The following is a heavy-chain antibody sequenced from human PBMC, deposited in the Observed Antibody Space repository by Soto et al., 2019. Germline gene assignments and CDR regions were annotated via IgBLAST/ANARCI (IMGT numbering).Heavy chain of an antibody. CDR2: IYYSGST. Sequence: SETLSLTCTVSGGSISSYYWSWIRQPPGKGLEWIGYIYYSGSTNYNPSLKSRVTISVDTSKNQFSLKLSSVTAADTAVYYCAGYGGYSSNWFDPWGQGTLVTVSS. V-gene: IGHV4-59*01. CDR1: GGSISSYY. D-gene: IGHD5-18*01. CDR3: AGYGGYSSNWFDP. J-gene: IGHJ5*02.